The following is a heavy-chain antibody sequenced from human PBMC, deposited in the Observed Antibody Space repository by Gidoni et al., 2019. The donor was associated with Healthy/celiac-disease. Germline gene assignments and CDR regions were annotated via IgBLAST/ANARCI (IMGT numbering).Heavy chain of an antibody. CDR3: ARDVTIVVVVAATYGMDV. D-gene: IGHD2-15*01. J-gene: IGHJ6*02. CDR2: IWYDGSNK. V-gene: IGHV3-33*01. CDR1: GFTFSSSG. Sequence: QVQLVESGGGVVQPGRSLRLSCAASGFTFSSSGMHWVRQAPGKGLEWVAVIWYDGSNKYYADSVKGRFTISRDNSKNTLYLQMNSLRAEDTAVYYCARDVTIVVVVAATYGMDVWGQGTTVTVSS.